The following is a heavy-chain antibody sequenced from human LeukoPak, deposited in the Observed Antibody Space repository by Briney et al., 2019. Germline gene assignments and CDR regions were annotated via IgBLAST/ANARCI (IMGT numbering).Heavy chain of an antibody. J-gene: IGHJ2*01. V-gene: IGHV4-34*01. Sequence: SETLSLTCAVYGGSFSGYYWSWIRRPPGKGLEWIGEINHSGSTNYNPSLKSRVTISVDTSEKQFSLKLSSVTAADTAVYYCARVLEGSSGQHWYFDLWGRGTLVTVSS. D-gene: IGHD6-19*01. CDR3: ARVLEGSSGQHWYFDL. CDR1: GGSFSGYY. CDR2: INHSGST.